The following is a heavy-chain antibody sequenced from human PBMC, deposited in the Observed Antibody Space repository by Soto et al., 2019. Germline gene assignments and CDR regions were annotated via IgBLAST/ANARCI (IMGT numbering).Heavy chain of an antibody. V-gene: IGHV1-69*12. CDR2: IIPIFGTA. CDR1: GGTFSSYA. J-gene: IGHJ4*02. CDR3: ARDRYEASSGHSDY. D-gene: IGHD6-19*01. Sequence: QVQLVQSGAEVKKPGSSVKVSCKASGGTFSSYAISWVLQAPGQGLEWMGGIIPIFGTANYAQKFQGRVTITGDESTSTAYMELSSMRSEDTAVDYCARDRYEASSGHSDYWGQGTLVTVSS.